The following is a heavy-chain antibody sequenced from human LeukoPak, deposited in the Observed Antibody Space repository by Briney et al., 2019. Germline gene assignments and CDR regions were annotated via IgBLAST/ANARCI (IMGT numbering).Heavy chain of an antibody. CDR2: ISNSGSDI. Sequence: GGSLRLSCAASGFTFSDYYMSWVRQVPGKGLEYVSYISNSGSDIYHTDSVRGRFTISRDNTKNPLYLQMNSLRAEDTGISYCARGKWLALESWGQGTLVTVSS. V-gene: IGHV3-11*04. CDR3: ARGKWLALES. J-gene: IGHJ4*02. D-gene: IGHD6-19*01. CDR1: GFTFSDYY.